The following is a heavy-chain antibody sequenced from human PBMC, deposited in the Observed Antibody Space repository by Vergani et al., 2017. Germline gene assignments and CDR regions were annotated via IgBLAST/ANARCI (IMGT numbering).Heavy chain of an antibody. J-gene: IGHJ4*02. V-gene: IGHV3-23*01. D-gene: IGHD3-22*01. Sequence: EVQLLQSGGGVIQPGGPVRLSCAASGFTFSACPMTWVRQAPGKGLEWVSAISARYPSTYYADSVKGRFTNSKDNAKNMLYLQMNSLRAENTAVYYCARLSYDTTPYLQGGYDCWGQGTLVSVSS. CDR3: ARLSYDTTPYLQGGYDC. CDR2: ISARYPST. CDR1: GFTFSACP.